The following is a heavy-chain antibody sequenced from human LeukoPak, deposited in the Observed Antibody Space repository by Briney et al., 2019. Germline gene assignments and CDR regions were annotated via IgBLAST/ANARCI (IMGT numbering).Heavy chain of an antibody. J-gene: IGHJ4*02. CDR3: ARVDDYVWGSYPGYFDY. Sequence: GGSLRLSCAASGFTFSSYEMNWVRQAPGKGLEWVSYISSSGSTIYYADSVKGRFTISRENAKNSLYLQMNSLRAEDTAVYCCARVDDYVWGSYPGYFDYWGQGTLVTVSS. D-gene: IGHD3-16*01. CDR1: GFTFSSYE. CDR2: ISSSGSTI. V-gene: IGHV3-48*03.